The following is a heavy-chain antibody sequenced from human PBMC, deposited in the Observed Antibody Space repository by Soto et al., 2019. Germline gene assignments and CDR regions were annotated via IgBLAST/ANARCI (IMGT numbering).Heavy chain of an antibody. Sequence: GSLRLSCAASGFTFSSYSMNWVRQAPGKGLEWVSYISSSSSTIYYADSVKGRFTISRDNAKNSLYLQMNSLRDEDTAVYYCARDHSVLLWFGELMGRDYYYYGMDVWGQGTTVTVSS. D-gene: IGHD3-10*01. CDR3: ARDHSVLLWFGELMGRDYYYYGMDV. CDR1: GFTFSSYS. CDR2: ISSSSSTI. V-gene: IGHV3-48*02. J-gene: IGHJ6*02.